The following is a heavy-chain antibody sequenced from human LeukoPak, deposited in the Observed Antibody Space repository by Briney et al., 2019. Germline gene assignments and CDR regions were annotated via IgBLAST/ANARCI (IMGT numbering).Heavy chain of an antibody. J-gene: IGHJ4*02. Sequence: SETLSLTCTVSGGSINDYFWSWMRQPAGKGLEWIGRILTNGNTDYNPSLNSRVTMSMDTSRNQFSLKLRSVSAADTAVYYCARSARVEPGTGYYFDSWGRGTLVTVSS. CDR1: GGSINDYF. CDR3: ARSARVEPGTGYYFDS. V-gene: IGHV4-4*07. CDR2: ILTNGNT. D-gene: IGHD2-15*01.